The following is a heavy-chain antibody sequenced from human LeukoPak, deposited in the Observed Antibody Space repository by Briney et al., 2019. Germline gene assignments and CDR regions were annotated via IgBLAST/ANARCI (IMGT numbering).Heavy chain of an antibody. CDR3: ARDLYYYGSGSLADY. V-gene: IGHV4-34*01. CDR1: GGSFSGYY. J-gene: IGHJ4*02. Sequence: PSETLSLTCAVYGGSFSGYYWSWIRQPPGKGLEWIGEINNSGSTNYNPSLKSRVTISVDTSKNQFSPQLSSVTAADTAVYYCARDLYYYGSGSLADYWGQGTLVTVSS. D-gene: IGHD3-10*01. CDR2: INNSGST.